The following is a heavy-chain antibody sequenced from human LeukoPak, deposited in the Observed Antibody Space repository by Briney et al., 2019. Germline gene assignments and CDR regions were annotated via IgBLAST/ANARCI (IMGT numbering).Heavy chain of an antibody. Sequence: SETLSLTCTVSGGSISSYYWSWIRQPPGKGLEWIGYIYYSGSTNYNPSLKSRVTISVDTSKNQFSLKLSSVTAAGTAVYYCASDRGSYYDYWGQGTLVTVSS. CDR1: GGSISSYY. CDR2: IYYSGST. J-gene: IGHJ4*02. CDR3: ASDRGSYYDY. V-gene: IGHV4-59*01. D-gene: IGHD1-26*01.